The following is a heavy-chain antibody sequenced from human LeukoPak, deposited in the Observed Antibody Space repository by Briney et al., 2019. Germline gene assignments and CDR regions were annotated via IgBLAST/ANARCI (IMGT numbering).Heavy chain of an antibody. J-gene: IGHJ4*02. D-gene: IGHD3-10*01. CDR3: ARDGTRYGSGRDY. Sequence: GGSLRLSCAASGFTFSSYAMHWVRQAPGKGLEWVAVISYDGSNKYYADSVKGRFTISRDNSKNTLYLQMNSLGAEDTAVYYCARDGTRYGSGRDYWGQGTLVTVSS. V-gene: IGHV3-30*04. CDR1: GFTFSSYA. CDR2: ISYDGSNK.